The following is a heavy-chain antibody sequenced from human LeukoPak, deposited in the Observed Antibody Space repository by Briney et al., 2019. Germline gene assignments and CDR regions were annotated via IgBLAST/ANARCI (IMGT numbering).Heavy chain of an antibody. V-gene: IGHV3-33*01. CDR3: ARDRASSSWYPFY. CDR1: GFTFSSYG. D-gene: IGHD6-13*01. CDR2: IWYDGSNK. Sequence: PGGSLRLSCAASGFTFSSYGMHWVRQAPGKGLEWVAVIWYDGSNKYYADSVKGRFTISRDNSKNTLYLQMNSLRAEDTAVYYCARDRASSSWYPFYWGQGTLVTVSS. J-gene: IGHJ4*02.